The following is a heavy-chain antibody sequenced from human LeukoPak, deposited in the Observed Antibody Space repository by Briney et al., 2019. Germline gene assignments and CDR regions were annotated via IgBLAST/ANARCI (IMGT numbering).Heavy chain of an antibody. J-gene: IGHJ4*02. CDR2: IKQDGSEK. V-gene: IGHV3-7*01. CDR1: AFTLSATW. CDR3: ARDWDDSSGYPFDY. Sequence: GGSLRLSCAASAFTLSATWMSWVRQAPGKVLEWVANIKQDGSEKYYVDSVKGRFTISRDNAKNSLYLQMNSLRAEDTAVYYCARDWDDSSGYPFDYWGQGTLVTVSS. D-gene: IGHD3-22*01.